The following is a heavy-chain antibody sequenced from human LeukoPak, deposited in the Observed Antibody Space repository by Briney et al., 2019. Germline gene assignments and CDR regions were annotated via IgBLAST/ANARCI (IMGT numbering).Heavy chain of an antibody. CDR2: IYPGDSDT. V-gene: IGHV5-51*01. CDR3: ARQDYGSGSRNWFDP. CDR1: GYSFTAYW. D-gene: IGHD3-10*01. J-gene: IGHJ5*02. Sequence: GESLKISCKDSGYSFTAYWIAWVRQMPGKGLEWMGIIYPGDSDTRYSPSFQGQVIISVDKSISTAYLQWTSLKASDTAIYYCARQDYGSGSRNWFDPWGQGTLVTVSS.